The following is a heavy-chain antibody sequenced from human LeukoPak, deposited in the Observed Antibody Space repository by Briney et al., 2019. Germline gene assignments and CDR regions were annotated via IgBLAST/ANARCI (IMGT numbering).Heavy chain of an antibody. CDR1: GFTFSSYG. J-gene: IGHJ4*02. CDR2: IRNDGNDK. D-gene: IGHD3-3*01. Sequence: GGSLRLSCAASGFTFSSYGMHWVRQAPGKGLEWFSFIRNDGNDKYYADSVKGRFTISRDNSKNTLYPQMNSLRPEDTALYYCVRDFEWSFDTWDQGTLVTVSS. V-gene: IGHV3-30*02. CDR3: VRDFEWSFDT.